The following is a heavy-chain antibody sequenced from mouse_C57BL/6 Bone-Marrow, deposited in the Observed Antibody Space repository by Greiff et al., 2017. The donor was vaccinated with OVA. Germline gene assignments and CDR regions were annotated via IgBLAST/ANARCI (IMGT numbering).Heavy chain of an antibody. CDR2: IRSGGST. CDR3: ARNLYGNWYFDV. J-gene: IGHJ1*03. CDR1: GFSLTSYG. D-gene: IGHD2-1*01. Sequence: VQLQQSGPGLVQPSQSLSITCTVSGFSLTSYGVHWVRQSPGKGLEWLGVIRSGGSTDYNAAFISRLSISKDNSKSQVFFRMNSLQADDTAIYYCARNLYGNWYFDVWGTGTTVTVSS. V-gene: IGHV2-2*01.